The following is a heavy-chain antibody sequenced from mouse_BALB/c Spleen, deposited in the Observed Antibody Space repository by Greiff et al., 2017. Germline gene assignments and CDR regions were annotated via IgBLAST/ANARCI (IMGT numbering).Heavy chain of an antibody. CDR3: VRDGDQGFAY. J-gene: IGHJ3*01. Sequence: VQLQESGPGLVAPSQSLSITCTVSGFSLTSYDISWIRQPPGKGLEWLGVIWTGGGTNYNSAFMSRLSISKDNSKSQVFLKMNSLQTDDTAIYYCVRDGDQGFAYWGQGTLVTVSA. CDR2: IWTGGGT. CDR1: GFSLTSYD. V-gene: IGHV2-9-2*01.